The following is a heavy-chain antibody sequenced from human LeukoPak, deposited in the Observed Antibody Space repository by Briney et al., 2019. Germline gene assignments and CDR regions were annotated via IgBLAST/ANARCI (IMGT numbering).Heavy chain of an antibody. CDR1: GFTFSSHS. Sequence: GGSLRLSCAASGFTFSSHSMNWVRQAPGKGLEWVSYISKTSNTRDYADSVKGRFTISRDNAKNSLYLQMNSLRAEDTAVYYCAMGSGTYYNFGAFDIWGQGTMVTVSS. J-gene: IGHJ3*02. CDR2: ISKTSNTR. V-gene: IGHV3-48*01. D-gene: IGHD3-10*01. CDR3: AMGSGTYYNFGAFDI.